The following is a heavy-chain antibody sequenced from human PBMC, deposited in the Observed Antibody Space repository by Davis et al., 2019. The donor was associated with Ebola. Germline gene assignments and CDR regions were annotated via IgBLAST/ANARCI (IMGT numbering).Heavy chain of an antibody. CDR3: ARDWIYGSGSYSPHWYFDL. D-gene: IGHD3-10*01. CDR1: GFTFTDYY. Sequence: PGGSLRLSCAASGFTFTDYYMSWIRQAPGKGLEWVSYISSSGSIIHYADSMKGRFTISRDNAKNSLYLQMNSLRADDTAIYYCARDWIYGSGSYSPHWYFDLWGRGTLVTVSS. J-gene: IGHJ2*01. V-gene: IGHV3-11*01. CDR2: ISSSGSII.